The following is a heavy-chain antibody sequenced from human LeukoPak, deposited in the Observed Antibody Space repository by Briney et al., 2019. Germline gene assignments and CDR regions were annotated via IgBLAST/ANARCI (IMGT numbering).Heavy chain of an antibody. V-gene: IGHV1-69*13. D-gene: IGHD3-10*01. CDR2: IIPIFGTA. Sequence: SVKLSCKASGGTFSSYAISWVRQAPGQGLEWMGGIIPIFGTANYAQKFQGSVTITADESTSTAYMELSSLRSEDTAVYYCASGYGSGSYYTGYYFDYWGQGTLVTVSS. J-gene: IGHJ4*02. CDR3: ASGYGSGSYYTGYYFDY. CDR1: GGTFSSYA.